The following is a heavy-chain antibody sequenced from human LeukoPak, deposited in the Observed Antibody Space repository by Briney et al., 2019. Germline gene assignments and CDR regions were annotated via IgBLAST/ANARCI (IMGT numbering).Heavy chain of an antibody. J-gene: IGHJ4*02. Sequence: NPSETLSLTCTVSGGSIHGFYWSWIRQPAGKGLEWIGRMTTTGSVNDNPSLRSRITMSLDTSTNEFSLTLSSVTAADTAIHYCARDESITWDPPFDHWGQGILVTVSS. V-gene: IGHV4-4*07. CDR1: GGSIHGFY. CDR3: ARDESITWDPPFDH. CDR2: MTTTGSV. D-gene: IGHD6-6*01.